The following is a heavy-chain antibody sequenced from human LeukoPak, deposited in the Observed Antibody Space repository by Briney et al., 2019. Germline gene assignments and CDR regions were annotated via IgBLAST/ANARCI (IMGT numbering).Heavy chain of an antibody. J-gene: IGHJ3*02. CDR1: GYSFTSYW. V-gene: IGHV5-51*01. CDR3: AREDIVVVPAASRGAFDI. CDR2: IYPGDSDT. Sequence: RPGESLKISCKGSGYSFTSYWIDWVRQMPGKGLEWMGIIYPGDSDTRYSPSFQGQVTISADKSISTAYLQWSSLKASDTAMYYCAREDIVVVPAASRGAFDIWGQGTMVTVSS. D-gene: IGHD2-2*01.